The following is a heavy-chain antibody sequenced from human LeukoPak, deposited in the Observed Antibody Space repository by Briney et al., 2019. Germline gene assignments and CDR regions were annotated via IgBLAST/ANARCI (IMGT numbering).Heavy chain of an antibody. D-gene: IGHD1-26*01. J-gene: IGHJ4*02. CDR1: GFTFSSYV. Sequence: PGRSLRLSCAASGFTFSSYVMHWVRQAPGKGLEWMAAISFDGNDKYYADSVKGRFTISRDNSKNTLFLQMNNLRAEDTAVYYCAKLSEVTEWEFQLSDFDYWGQGTLVTVSS. V-gene: IGHV3-30*18. CDR3: AKLSEVTEWEFQLSDFDY. CDR2: ISFDGNDK.